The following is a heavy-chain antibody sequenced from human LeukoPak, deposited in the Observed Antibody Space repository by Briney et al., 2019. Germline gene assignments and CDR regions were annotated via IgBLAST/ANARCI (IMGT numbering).Heavy chain of an antibody. D-gene: IGHD6-6*01. CDR2: INPNSGGT. CDR1: GYTFTGYY. Sequence: ASVKVSCKASGYTFTGYYMHWVRQAPGQGLEWMGWINPNSGGTNYAQKFQGRVTITADESTSTAYMELCSLRSEDTAVYYCARDEGIAARGGFDYWGQGTLVTVSS. J-gene: IGHJ4*02. CDR3: ARDEGIAARGGFDY. V-gene: IGHV1-2*02.